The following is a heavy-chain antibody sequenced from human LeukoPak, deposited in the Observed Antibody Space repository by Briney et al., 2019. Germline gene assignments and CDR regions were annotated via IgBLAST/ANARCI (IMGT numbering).Heavy chain of an antibody. CDR3: ARYPASIIIGAFDI. J-gene: IGHJ3*02. Sequence: PSETLSLTCAVSGYSISSGYYWGWIRQPPGKGLEWIGSIYHSGSTYYNPSLKSRVTISVDTSKNQFSLNLTSVTAADTAVYYCARYPASIIIGAFDIWGQGTMVTVSS. CDR2: IYHSGST. CDR1: GYSISSGYY. D-gene: IGHD2-2*01. V-gene: IGHV4-38-2*01.